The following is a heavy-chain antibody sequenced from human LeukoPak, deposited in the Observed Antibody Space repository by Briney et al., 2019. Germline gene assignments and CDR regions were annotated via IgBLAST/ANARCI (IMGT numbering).Heavy chain of an antibody. CDR3: ALVVPAAISAALGFDP. J-gene: IGHJ5*02. V-gene: IGHV4-34*01. D-gene: IGHD2-2*01. CDR2: INHSGST. CDR1: GGSFNGYY. Sequence: SETLSLTCAVYGGSFNGYYWSWIRQPPGKGLEWIGEINHSGSTNYNPSLKSRVTISVDTSKNQFSLKLSSVTAADTAVYYCALVVPAAISAALGFDPWGQGTLVTVSS.